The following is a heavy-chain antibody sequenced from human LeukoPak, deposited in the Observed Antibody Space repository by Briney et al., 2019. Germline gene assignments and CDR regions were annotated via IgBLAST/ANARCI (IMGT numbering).Heavy chain of an antibody. V-gene: IGHV3-66*03. D-gene: IGHD2-8*01. CDR2: ITKSGRT. Sequence: GGSLRLSCAASGLTFSSYWMSWVRQTPGKGLEWVSDITKSGRTHYADSVKGRFTISRDNNKTTLYLQMNSLRAEDTAVYYCAKDRCSNGIGCLYYYMDVWGKGTTVTISS. CDR3: AKDRCSNGIGCLYYYMDV. CDR1: GLTFSSYW. J-gene: IGHJ6*03.